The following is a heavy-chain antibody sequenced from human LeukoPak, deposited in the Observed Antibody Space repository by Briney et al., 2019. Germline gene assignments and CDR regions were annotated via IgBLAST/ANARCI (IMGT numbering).Heavy chain of an antibody. V-gene: IGHV3-11*04. CDR1: GFTFSDYY. J-gene: IGHJ4*02. D-gene: IGHD3-22*01. Sequence: GGSLRLSCAASGFTFSDYYMTWIRQAPGKGLEWVSYISSSGSIIYYADSVKGRFIISRDNAKNSLYLQMNSLRSEDTAVYFCARVGYDSSGRFDYWGQGTLVTVSS. CDR2: ISSSGSII. CDR3: ARVGYDSSGRFDY.